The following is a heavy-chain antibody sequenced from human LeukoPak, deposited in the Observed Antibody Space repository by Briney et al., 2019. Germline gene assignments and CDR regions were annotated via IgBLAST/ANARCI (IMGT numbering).Heavy chain of an antibody. V-gene: IGHV5-51*01. CDR3: ARSKSKPSFDY. CDR1: GCNFTNYL. CDR2: IYPGDSDP. Sequence: GESLTISCKGSGCNFTNYLIAWVRQMPGKGLDWMGFIYPGDSDPRYSPSFQGQVTISADKSISTAYLQWNSLKASDTAMYYCARSKSKPSFDYWGQGTLVTVSS. D-gene: IGHD4-11*01. J-gene: IGHJ4*02.